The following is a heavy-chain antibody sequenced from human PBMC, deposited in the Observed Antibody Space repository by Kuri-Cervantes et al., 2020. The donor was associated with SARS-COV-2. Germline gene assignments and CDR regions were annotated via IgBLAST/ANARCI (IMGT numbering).Heavy chain of an antibody. Sequence: ASVKVSCKASGYTFTSYYMHWVRQAPGQGLEWMGIINPSGGSTSYAQKFQGRVTMTRDTSTSTVYMELSSLRSVDTAVYYCARVAGSYYYYYGMDVWGQGTTVTVSS. D-gene: IGHD2-15*01. J-gene: IGHJ6*02. V-gene: IGHV1-46*01. CDR1: GYTFTSYY. CDR2: INPSGGST. CDR3: ARVAGSYYYYYGMDV.